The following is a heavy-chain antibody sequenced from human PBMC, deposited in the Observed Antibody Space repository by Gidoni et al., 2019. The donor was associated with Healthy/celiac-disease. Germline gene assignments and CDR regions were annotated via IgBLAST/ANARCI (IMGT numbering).Heavy chain of an antibody. D-gene: IGHD3-3*01. CDR1: GFTFSRYG. Sequence: QVQLVESGGGVVQPGRSLRRYCAASGFTFSRYGMHWVRQAPGKGLEWVAVISYDGSNKYYEDSVKGRFTISRDNSKNTLYLQMNSLRAEDTAVYYCAKSRLRFLEWLLVDYWGQGTLVTVSS. J-gene: IGHJ4*02. CDR3: AKSRLRFLEWLLVDY. CDR2: ISYDGSNK. V-gene: IGHV3-30*18.